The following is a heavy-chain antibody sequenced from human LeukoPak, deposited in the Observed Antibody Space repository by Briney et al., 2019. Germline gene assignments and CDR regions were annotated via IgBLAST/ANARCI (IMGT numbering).Heavy chain of an antibody. J-gene: IGHJ3*02. D-gene: IGHD3-10*01. Sequence: SETLSLTCTVSGGSISSYYWSWIRQPPGKGLEWIGYIYYSGSTNYKPSLKSRVTISVDTSKNKFSLKLSSVTAADTAVYYCARDLLWFGESPNDAFDIWGQGTMVTVSS. CDR3: ARDLLWFGESPNDAFDI. CDR1: GGSISSYY. CDR2: IYYSGST. V-gene: IGHV4-59*01.